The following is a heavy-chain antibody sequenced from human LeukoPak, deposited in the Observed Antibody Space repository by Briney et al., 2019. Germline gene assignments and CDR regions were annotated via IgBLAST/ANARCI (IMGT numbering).Heavy chain of an antibody. Sequence: GASVKVSCKASGGTFSSYAISWVRQAPGQGLEWMGGIIPIFGTANYAQKFQGRVTITADKSTSTAYTELSSLRSEDTAVYYCARDEDGYDYFYWGQGTLVTVSS. V-gene: IGHV1-69*06. CDR3: ARDEDGYDYFY. CDR1: GGTFSSYA. J-gene: IGHJ4*02. CDR2: IIPIFGTA. D-gene: IGHD5-12*01.